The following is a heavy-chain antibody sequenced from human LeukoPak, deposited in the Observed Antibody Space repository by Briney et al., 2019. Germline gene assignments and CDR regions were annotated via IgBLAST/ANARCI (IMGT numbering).Heavy chain of an antibody. D-gene: IGHD3-10*02. CDR1: GFTFTSYS. V-gene: IGHV3-21*01. J-gene: IGHJ6*04. CDR2: ISSSSRYI. Sequence: GGSLRLSCAASGFTFTSYSMNWVRQAPGRGLEWVSSISSSSRYIYYADSVQGRFTISRDNAKNSLYLQMNSLRAEDTAVYYCAELGITMIGGVWGKGTTVTISS. CDR3: AELGITMIGGV.